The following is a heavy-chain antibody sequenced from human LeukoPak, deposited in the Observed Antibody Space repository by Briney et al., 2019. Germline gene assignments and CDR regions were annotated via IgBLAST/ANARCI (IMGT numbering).Heavy chain of an antibody. D-gene: IGHD6-13*01. Sequence: PGGSLTLSCAPSGFTFSSYEMKWLRQAPGKGLEWVSYLSSSGDTIYSADSVKGRFSISRDNATNLLYLQMNSLRAGDTAVYYCARDYSAAGDYWGQGTLVTVSS. CDR3: ARDYSAAGDY. V-gene: IGHV3-48*03. CDR2: LSSSGDTI. J-gene: IGHJ4*02. CDR1: GFTFSSYE.